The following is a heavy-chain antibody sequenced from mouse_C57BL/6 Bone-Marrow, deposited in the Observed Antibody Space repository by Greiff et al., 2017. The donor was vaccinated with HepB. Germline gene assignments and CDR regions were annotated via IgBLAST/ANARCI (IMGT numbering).Heavy chain of an antibody. D-gene: IGHD2-3*01. Sequence: QVQLKQSGPELVKPGASVKISCKASGYSFTSYYIHWVKQRPGQGLEWIGWIYPGSGNTKYNEKFKGKATLTADTSSSTAYMQLSSLTSEDSAVYYCASWSLYDGRRAMDYWGQGTSVTVSS. CDR2: IYPGSGNT. CDR3: ASWSLYDGRRAMDY. J-gene: IGHJ4*01. CDR1: GYSFTSYY. V-gene: IGHV1-66*01.